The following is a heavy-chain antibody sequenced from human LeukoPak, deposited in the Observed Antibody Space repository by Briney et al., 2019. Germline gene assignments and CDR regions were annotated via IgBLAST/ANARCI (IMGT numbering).Heavy chain of an antibody. CDR3: ARENGDDFVWGSDRSSRYFYYYMDV. J-gene: IGHJ6*03. CDR1: GFTFSNYR. CDR2: IDTSSSTT. D-gene: IGHD3-16*02. Sequence: GGSLRLSCAASGFTFSNYRMTWVREAPGKGLEWISYIDTSSSTTSNADSVKGRFTISRDNAKNSLYLQMKSLRAEDTALYFCARENGDDFVWGSDRSSRYFYYYMDVWGKGTTVTVSS. V-gene: IGHV3-48*01.